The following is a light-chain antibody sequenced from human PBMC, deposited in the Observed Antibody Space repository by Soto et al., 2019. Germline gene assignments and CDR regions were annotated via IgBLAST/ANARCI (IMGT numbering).Light chain of an antibody. CDR2: EAS. CDR3: QQYDNIPI. V-gene: IGKV1-33*01. Sequence: DIQMTQSPSSLSASVGDRVTITCQASQGINNYLNWYQHKPGKAPKLLIYEASNLETGVPSRFAGSGSGTDFTFNISRLQPEDAATYYCQQYDNIPIFRPGTKVDIX. CDR1: QGINNY. J-gene: IGKJ3*01.